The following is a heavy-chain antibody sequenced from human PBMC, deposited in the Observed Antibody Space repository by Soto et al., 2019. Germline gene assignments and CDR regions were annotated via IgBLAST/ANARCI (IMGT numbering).Heavy chain of an antibody. V-gene: IGHV1-18*01. J-gene: IGHJ4*02. CDR1: GYTFTSYG. CDR2: INAYNGNT. CDR3: ARDRDRAFDY. Sequence: ASVKVSCKASGYTFTSYGISWVRQAPGQRLEWMGWINAYNGNTNYAQKLEGRVTITRDTAASTVYMELSSLRSEDTAIYYCARDRDRAFDYWGQGALVTVSS.